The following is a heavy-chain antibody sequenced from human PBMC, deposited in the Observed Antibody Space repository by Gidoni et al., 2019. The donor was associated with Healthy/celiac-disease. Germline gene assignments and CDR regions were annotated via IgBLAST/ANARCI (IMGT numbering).Heavy chain of an antibody. CDR3: AGGRRLAVAGPGGYYYGMDV. Sequence: QVQLQQWGAGLLKPSETLSLTCAVYGGPFSGYYWSWIRQPPGKGLEWIGEINHSGSTNYNPSLKSRVTISVDTSKNQFSLKLSSVTAADTAVYYCAGGRRLAVAGPGGYYYGMDVWGQGTTVTVSS. J-gene: IGHJ6*02. V-gene: IGHV4-34*01. CDR2: INHSGST. D-gene: IGHD6-19*01. CDR1: GGPFSGYY.